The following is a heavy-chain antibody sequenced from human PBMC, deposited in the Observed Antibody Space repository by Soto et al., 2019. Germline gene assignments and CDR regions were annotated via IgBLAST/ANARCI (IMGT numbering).Heavy chain of an antibody. CDR1: GFTFSNFA. CDR2: ISADSTGT. Sequence: EVQLLESGGGLVQPGGSLRLSCAASGFTFSNFAMNWVRQFSGKGLEWVSGISADSTGTYYIDSVKGRFTISRDNSKNTLYLQMNSLRAEVTAVYYCAHSDYGDYVRFDPWGQGTQVTVSS. D-gene: IGHD4-17*01. CDR3: AHSDYGDYVRFDP. J-gene: IGHJ5*02. V-gene: IGHV3-23*01.